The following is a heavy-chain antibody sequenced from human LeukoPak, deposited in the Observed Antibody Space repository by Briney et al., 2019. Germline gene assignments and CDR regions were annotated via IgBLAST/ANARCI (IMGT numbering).Heavy chain of an antibody. V-gene: IGHV6-1*01. CDR3: ASGPGALLH. CDR2: TYYRSKWYS. Sequence: SQTLSLTCVISGDSVSSNSAAWNWIRQSPSRGLGWLGRTYYRSKWYSYSAVSVKSRIIINPDTSKNQFSLQLNSVTPEDTAGYYCASGPGALLHWGQGILVTVSS. CDR1: GDSVSSNSAA. J-gene: IGHJ4*02. D-gene: IGHD3-10*01.